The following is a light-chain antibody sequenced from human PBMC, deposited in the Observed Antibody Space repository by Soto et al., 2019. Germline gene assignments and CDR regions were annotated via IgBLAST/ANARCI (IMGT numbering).Light chain of an antibody. J-gene: IGLJ2*01. CDR2: GNN. CDR1: DSNIGENFD. Sequence: VLTQPPSVSGAPGQRVTISCTGSDSNIGENFDVHWYQQLPGTAPKLLIYGNNNRPSGVPDRFSASRSGTSASLAISRVEAGDEADYYCQLWDSNSDHVVFGGGTKLTVL. CDR3: QLWDSNSDHVV. V-gene: IGLV1-40*01.